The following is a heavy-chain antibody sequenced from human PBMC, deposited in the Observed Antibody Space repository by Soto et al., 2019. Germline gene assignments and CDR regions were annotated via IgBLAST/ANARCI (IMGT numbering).Heavy chain of an antibody. J-gene: IGHJ4*02. CDR2: IYYSGST. CDR3: ARWPHLQPRFAY. Sequence: PSETLSLACTVSGGSISSGGYYWSWIRQHPGKGLEWIGYIYYSGSTYYNPSLKSRVTISVDTSKNQFSLKLSSVTAADTAVYYCARWPHLQPRFAYWGQGTLVTVSS. V-gene: IGHV4-31*03. CDR1: GGSISSGGYY.